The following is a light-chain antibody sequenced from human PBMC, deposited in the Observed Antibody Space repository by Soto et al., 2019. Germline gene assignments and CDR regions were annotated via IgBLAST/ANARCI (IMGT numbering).Light chain of an antibody. CDR3: HQYGSTPFT. J-gene: IGKJ3*01. V-gene: IGKV3-20*01. Sequence: EIVLTQSPGTLSLSPGDRATLSCRASQSVSTNYLAWYQQKLGQAPRLLIYGASSRDPGIPDRFSGNGSGTDVTLTISRLEPEDFAVYYCHQYGSTPFTFGPGTKVDIK. CDR1: QSVSTNY. CDR2: GAS.